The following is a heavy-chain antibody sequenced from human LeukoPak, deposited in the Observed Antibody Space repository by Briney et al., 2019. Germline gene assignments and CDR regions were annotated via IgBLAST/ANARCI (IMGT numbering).Heavy chain of an antibody. V-gene: IGHV4-4*02. D-gene: IGHD3-22*01. J-gene: IGHJ4*02. Sequence: PSETLSLTCSVSGGSFSSSNWWSWVRQPPGKGLEWIGEIYPSGSTNYKSSLKSRAIISLDKSKNQFSIKLSSVTAADTAVYYCARAVRFYDSSGYYWYFDYWGQGTLVTVSS. CDR3: ARAVRFYDSSGYYWYFDY. CDR1: GGSFSSSNW. CDR2: IYPSGST.